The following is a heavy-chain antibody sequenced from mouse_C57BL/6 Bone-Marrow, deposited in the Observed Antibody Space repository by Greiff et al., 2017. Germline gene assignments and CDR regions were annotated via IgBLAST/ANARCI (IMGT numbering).Heavy chain of an antibody. CDR2: IRLKSDNYAT. D-gene: IGHD2-14*01. CDR3: TNLPSTTVLDY. V-gene: IGHV6-3*01. J-gene: IGHJ2*01. CDR1: GFTFRNYW. Sequence: EVHLVESGGGLVQPGGSMKLSCVASGFTFRNYWMNWVRQSPEKGLEWVAQIRLKSDNYATPYAESVKGRFTISRDDSKSSVYLQMNNLRAEDTGIYYCTNLPSTTVLDYWGQGTTLTVSS.